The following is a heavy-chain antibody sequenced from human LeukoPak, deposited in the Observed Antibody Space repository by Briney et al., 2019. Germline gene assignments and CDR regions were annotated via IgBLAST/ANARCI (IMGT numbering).Heavy chain of an antibody. V-gene: IGHV4-61*02. CDR2: IYTSGST. Sequence: SETLSLTCTVSGGSISSGSYYWSWIRQPAGKGLEWIGRIYTSGSTNYNPSLKSRVTISVDTSKNQFSLKLSSVTAADTAVYYCARGNLRDYDFWSGRFDYWGQGTLVTVSS. CDR3: ARGNLRDYDFWSGRFDY. CDR1: GGSISSGSYY. D-gene: IGHD3-3*01. J-gene: IGHJ4*02.